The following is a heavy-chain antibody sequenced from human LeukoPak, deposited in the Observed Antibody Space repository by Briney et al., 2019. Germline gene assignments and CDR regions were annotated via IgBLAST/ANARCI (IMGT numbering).Heavy chain of an antibody. J-gene: IGHJ5*02. CDR1: GFTFSSYW. D-gene: IGHD3-10*01. CDR2: IHSDGSNT. Sequence: GGSLRLSCAASGFTFSSYWMHWVRQAPGKGLVWVSRIHSDGSNTNYADSVKGRFNISRDNAKNTLYLQMNSLRAEDTAVYYCAKDSLLRSPRPFDPWGQGTLVTVSS. V-gene: IGHV3-74*01. CDR3: AKDSLLRSPRPFDP.